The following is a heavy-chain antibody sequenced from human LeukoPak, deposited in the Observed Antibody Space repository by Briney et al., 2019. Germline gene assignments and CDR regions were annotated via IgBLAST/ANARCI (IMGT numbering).Heavy chain of an antibody. CDR1: GFTFSSYS. Sequence: GGSLRLSCAASGFTFSSYSMNWVRQAPGKGLEWVSYISNSSSTIYYADSVKGRFTISRDNAKDSLYLQMNSLRAEDTAVYYCARDGGSYYYDSSGYYYFDYWGQGTLVTVSS. D-gene: IGHD3-22*01. J-gene: IGHJ4*02. V-gene: IGHV3-48*01. CDR3: ARDGGSYYYDSSGYYYFDY. CDR2: ISNSSSTI.